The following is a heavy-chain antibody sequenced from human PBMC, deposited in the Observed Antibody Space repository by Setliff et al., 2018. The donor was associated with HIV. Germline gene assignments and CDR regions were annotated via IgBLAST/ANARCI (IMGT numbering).Heavy chain of an antibody. V-gene: IGHV1-18*01. CDR2: VNEDNGNT. D-gene: IGHD4-17*01. CDR3: ARINDYGGNEGYFDY. J-gene: IGHJ4*02. CDR1: GYNFGFYG. Sequence: ASVKVSCKASGYNFGFYGISWVRQAPGQGLEWMGWVNEDNGNTNYAQKLQGRVTMTTDTSTSTAYMELRSLRSDDTAVYYCARINDYGGNEGYFDYWGQGTLVTVSS.